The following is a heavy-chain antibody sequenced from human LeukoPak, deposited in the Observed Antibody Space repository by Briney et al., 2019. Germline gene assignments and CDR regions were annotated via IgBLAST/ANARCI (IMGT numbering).Heavy chain of an antibody. CDR3: ARDGILGSHDY. CDR1: GFTFDDYA. V-gene: IGHV3-9*01. J-gene: IGHJ4*02. Sequence: GRSLRLSCAASGFTFDDYAMHWVRQAPGKGLEWVSGISWNSGSIGYADSVKGRFTISRDNAKNTLFLQMNSLRADDTAVYYCARDGILGSHDYWGQGTLVTVSS. D-gene: IGHD3-3*02. CDR2: ISWNSGSI.